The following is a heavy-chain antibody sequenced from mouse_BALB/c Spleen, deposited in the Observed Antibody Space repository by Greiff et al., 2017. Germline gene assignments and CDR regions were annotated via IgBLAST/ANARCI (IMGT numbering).Heavy chain of an antibody. CDR3: ARGPGTHSWYFDV. CDR1: GFTFSDYY. Sequence: EVQLVESGGGLVKPGGSLKLSCAASGFTFSDYYMYWVRQTPEKRLEWVATISDGGSYTYYPDSVKGRFTISRDNAKNNLYLQMSSLKSEDTAMYYCARGPGTHSWYFDVWGAGTTVTVSS. V-gene: IGHV5-4*02. J-gene: IGHJ1*01. CDR2: ISDGGSYT. D-gene: IGHD4-1*01.